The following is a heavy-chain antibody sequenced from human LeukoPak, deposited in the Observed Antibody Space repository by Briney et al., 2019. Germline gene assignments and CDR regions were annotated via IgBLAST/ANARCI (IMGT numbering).Heavy chain of an antibody. CDR2: IYYSGST. J-gene: IGHJ5*02. V-gene: IGHV4-39*07. CDR3: ARDISEFYYYDSSGYYSKDNWFDP. D-gene: IGHD3-22*01. Sequence: PSETLSLTCTVSGGSISSSSCYWGWIRQPPGKGLEWIGSIYYSGSTYYNPSLKSRVTISVDTSKNQFSLKLSSVTAADTAVYYCARDISEFYYYDSSGYYSKDNWFDPWGQGTLVTVSS. CDR1: GGSISSSSCY.